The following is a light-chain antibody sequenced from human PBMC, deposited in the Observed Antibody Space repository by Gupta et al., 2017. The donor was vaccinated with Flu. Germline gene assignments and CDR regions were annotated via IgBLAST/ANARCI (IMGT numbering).Light chain of an antibody. V-gene: IGKV4-1*01. Sequence: DIVMTQSPDSLAVSLGDRATINCKSSQSVLYSSNNKNYLAWYQQKPGQPPKLLIYWASTRESGVPDRFSGGGSGTDFTLTISSLQAEDVAVYYCQQYDSTPFTFGHGTRVDIK. CDR1: QSVLYSSNNKNY. CDR3: QQYDSTPFT. J-gene: IGKJ3*01. CDR2: WAS.